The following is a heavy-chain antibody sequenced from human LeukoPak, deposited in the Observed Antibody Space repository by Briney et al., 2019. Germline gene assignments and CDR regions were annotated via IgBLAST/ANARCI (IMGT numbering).Heavy chain of an antibody. V-gene: IGHV3-30*04. J-gene: IGHJ4*02. CDR2: ISYDGSNK. CDR1: GFTLSSYA. D-gene: IGHD1-26*01. Sequence: PGGSLRLSCAASGFTLSSYAMHWVRQAPGKGLEWVAVISYDGSNKYYADSVKGRFTISRDNSKNTLYLQMNSLRAEDTAVYYCAREVVGASSGDYWGQGTLVTVSS. CDR3: AREVVGASSGDY.